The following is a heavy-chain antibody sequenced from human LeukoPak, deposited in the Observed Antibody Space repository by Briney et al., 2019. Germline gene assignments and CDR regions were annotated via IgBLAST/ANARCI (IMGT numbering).Heavy chain of an antibody. Sequence: GGSLRLSCAASGFTFSSYNMNWVRQAPGKGLEWVSSTSSSSSYIYYADSVKGRFTISRDNAKNSLFLQMNSLRAEDTAVYYCARDGGYCTGSSCSRPYCFDYWGQGTLVTVSS. CDR2: TSSSSSYI. CDR3: ARDGGYCTGSSCSRPYCFDY. CDR1: GFTFSSYN. V-gene: IGHV3-21*01. D-gene: IGHD2-15*01. J-gene: IGHJ4*02.